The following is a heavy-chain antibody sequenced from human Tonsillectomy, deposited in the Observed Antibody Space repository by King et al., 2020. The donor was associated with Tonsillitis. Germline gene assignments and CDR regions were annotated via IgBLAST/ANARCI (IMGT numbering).Heavy chain of an antibody. V-gene: IGHV1-18*01. D-gene: IGHD4-23*01. J-gene: IGHJ6*02. CDR1: GYTFTSYG. CDR2: ISPYNVNT. CDR3: ARDPYYGGNPGGMDG. Sequence: QLVQSGAEVKKPGASVKVSCKASGYTFTSYGISCVRQAPGQGLEWMGWISPYNVNTNYAQKLQGRVSMTTDTSTTTAYMELRILRSYDTAVYYCARDPYYGGNPGGMDGWGQGTTVTVSS.